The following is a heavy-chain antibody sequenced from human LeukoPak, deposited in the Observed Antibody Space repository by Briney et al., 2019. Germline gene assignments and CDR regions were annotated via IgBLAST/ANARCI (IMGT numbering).Heavy chain of an antibody. CDR3: AHSCGGGNSAYFDY. CDR2: IYWDDDK. CDR1: GFSLSTSGVG. V-gene: IGHV2-5*02. J-gene: IGHJ4*02. D-gene: IGHD4-23*01. Sequence: SGPTLVKPTQTLTLTCTFSGFSLSTSGVGVGWIRQPPGKALEWLALIYWDDDKRYSPSLKSRLTITKDTSKNQVVLTMTNMDPVDTATYYCAHSCGGGNSAYFDYWGQGTLVTVFS.